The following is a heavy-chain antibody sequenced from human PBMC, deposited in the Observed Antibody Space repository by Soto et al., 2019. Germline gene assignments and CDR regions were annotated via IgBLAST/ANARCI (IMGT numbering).Heavy chain of an antibody. CDR2: IIPILGIA. Sequence: GASVKVSCKASGGTFSSYTISWVRQAPGQGLEWMGRIIPILGIANYAQKFQGRVTITADKSTSTAYMELSSLRSEDTAVYYCARGATVVIGTGWFDPWGQGTLVTVSS. J-gene: IGHJ5*02. D-gene: IGHD4-17*01. CDR1: GGTFSSYT. V-gene: IGHV1-69*02. CDR3: ARGATVVIGTGWFDP.